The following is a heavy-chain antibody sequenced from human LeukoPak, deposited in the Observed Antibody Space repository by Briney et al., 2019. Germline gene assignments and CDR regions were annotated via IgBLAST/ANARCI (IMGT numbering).Heavy chain of an antibody. J-gene: IGHJ4*02. Sequence: PGGSLRLSCAASGFTFSSYWMSWVRQAPGKGLEWVANIKQDGSEKYYVDSVKGRFTISRDNAKNSLYLQMNSLRAEDTAVYYCAKTRKRGYCSGGSCYFDYWGQGTLVTVSS. CDR3: AKTRKRGYCSGGSCYFDY. V-gene: IGHV3-7*01. CDR2: IKQDGSEK. D-gene: IGHD2-15*01. CDR1: GFTFSSYW.